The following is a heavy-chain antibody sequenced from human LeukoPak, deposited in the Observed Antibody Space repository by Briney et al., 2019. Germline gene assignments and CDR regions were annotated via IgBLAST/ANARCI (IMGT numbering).Heavy chain of an antibody. J-gene: IGHJ6*03. D-gene: IGHD3-10*01. CDR1: GGSISSYY. V-gene: IGHV4-4*07. CDR2: IYTSGST. CDR3: ARDLRYYGSGSYTYYYYYYMDV. Sequence: SETLSLTCTVAGGSISSYYWSWIRQPAGKGLEGIGRIYTSGSTNYNPSRKSRVTMSVDTSKNQFSLKLSSVTAADTAVYYCARDLRYYGSGSYTYYYYYYMDVWGKGTTVTVSS.